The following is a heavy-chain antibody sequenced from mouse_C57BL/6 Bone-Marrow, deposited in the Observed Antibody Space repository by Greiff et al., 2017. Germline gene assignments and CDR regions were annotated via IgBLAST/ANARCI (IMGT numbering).Heavy chain of an antibody. CDR2: IYPGGGYT. CDR3: ARFGLRKGYYAMDY. D-gene: IGHD2-4*01. Sequence: QVQLQQSGAELVRPGTSVKMSCKASGYTFTNYWIGWAKQRPGHGLEWIGDIYPGGGYTNYNEKFKGKATLTADKSSSTAYMQFSSLTSEDSAIYYCARFGLRKGYYAMDYWGQGTSVTVSS. J-gene: IGHJ4*01. V-gene: IGHV1-63*01. CDR1: GYTFTNYW.